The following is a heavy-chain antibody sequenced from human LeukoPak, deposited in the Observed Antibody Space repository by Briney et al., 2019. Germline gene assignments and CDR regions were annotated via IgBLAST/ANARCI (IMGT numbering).Heavy chain of an antibody. J-gene: IGHJ4*02. V-gene: IGHV1-18*01. CDR2: ISAYNGNT. Sequence: ASVKVSCKASGYTFTSYGIIWVRQAPGQGLEWMGWISAYNGNTNYAQKLQGRVTMTTDTSTSTAYMELRSLRSDDTAVYYCARDSRGYGDYGLDYWGQGTLVTVSS. CDR1: GYTFTSYG. D-gene: IGHD4-17*01. CDR3: ARDSRGYGDYGLDY.